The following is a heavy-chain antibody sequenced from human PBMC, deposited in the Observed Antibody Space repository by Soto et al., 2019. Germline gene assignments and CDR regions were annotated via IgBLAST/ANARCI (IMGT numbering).Heavy chain of an antibody. CDR2: IYYSGST. D-gene: IGHD3-22*01. J-gene: IGHJ4*02. V-gene: IGHV4-39*01. CDR3: ARHGMYYYDSSGYYFDY. CDR1: GGSISSSSYY. Sequence: PSETLSLTCTVSGGSISSSSYYWGWIRQPPGKGLEWIGSIYYSGSTYYNPSLKSRVTISVDTSKNQFSLKLSSVTAADTAVYYCARHGMYYYDSSGYYFDYWGQGTLVTVSS.